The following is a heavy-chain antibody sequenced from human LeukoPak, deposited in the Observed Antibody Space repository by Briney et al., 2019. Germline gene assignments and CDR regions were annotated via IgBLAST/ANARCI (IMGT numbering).Heavy chain of an antibody. D-gene: IGHD3-22*01. CDR1: GFTVSSNY. Sequence: GGSLRLSCAASGFTVSSNYMSWVRQAPGKGLEWVSVIYSGGSTYYADSVKGRFTISRDNSKNTLYLQMNSLRAEDTAVYYCARDAVVYYYDSSGYYPSEYWGQGTLVTVSS. J-gene: IGHJ4*02. V-gene: IGHV3-53*01. CDR2: IYSGGST. CDR3: ARDAVVYYYDSSGYYPSEY.